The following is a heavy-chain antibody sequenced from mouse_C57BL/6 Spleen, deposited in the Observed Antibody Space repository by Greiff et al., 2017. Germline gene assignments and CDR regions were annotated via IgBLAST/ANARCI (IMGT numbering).Heavy chain of an antibody. V-gene: IGHV3-6*01. CDR1: GYSITSGYY. CDR3: ARAVYSNYYWYFDV. D-gene: IGHD2-5*01. J-gene: IGHJ1*03. Sequence: EVQRVESGPGLVKPSQSLSLTCSVTGYSITSGYYWNWIRQFPGNKLEWMGYISYDGSNNYNPSLKNRISITRDTSKNQFFLKLNSVTTEDTATYYCARAVYSNYYWYFDVWGTGTTVTVSS. CDR2: ISYDGSN.